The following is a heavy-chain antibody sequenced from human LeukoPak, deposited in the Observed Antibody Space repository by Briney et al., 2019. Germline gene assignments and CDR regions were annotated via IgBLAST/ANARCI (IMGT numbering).Heavy chain of an antibody. CDR3: ARVGTRRSSSSVDY. J-gene: IGHJ4*02. D-gene: IGHD6-6*01. CDR1: GGSINSSSYY. CDR2: MYYTGST. V-gene: IGHV4-39*07. Sequence: SETLSLTCTVSGGSINSSSYYWGWIRQPPGKGLDWIGSMYYTGSTYYNPSLKSRVTISKDTSKNQFSLKLSSVTAADTAVYYCARVGTRRSSSSVDYWGQGTLVTVSS.